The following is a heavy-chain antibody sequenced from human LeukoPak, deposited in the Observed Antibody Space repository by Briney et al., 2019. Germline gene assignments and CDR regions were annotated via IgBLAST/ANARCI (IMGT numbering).Heavy chain of an antibody. Sequence: ASVKVSCKASGYTFTSYYMHWVRQAPGQGLEWMGIINPSGGSTSYAQKFQGRVTMTRDMSTSTVYMEVSSLRSEDTAVYYCARDRAYDSSVRKANHFDYWGQGTLVTVSS. D-gene: IGHD3-22*01. CDR2: INPSGGST. CDR3: ARDRAYDSSVRKANHFDY. J-gene: IGHJ4*02. CDR1: GYTFTSYY. V-gene: IGHV1-46*01.